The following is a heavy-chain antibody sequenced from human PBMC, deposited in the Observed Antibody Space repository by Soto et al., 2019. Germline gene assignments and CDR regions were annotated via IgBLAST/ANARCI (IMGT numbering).Heavy chain of an antibody. J-gene: IGHJ5*02. CDR3: AYRQEYRGSWDSGWFDP. D-gene: IGHD6-13*01. CDR2: IYWDDDK. Sequence: QITLKESGPTLVEPTQTLALTCAFSGFSLSTNGVGVGWIRQPPGKALEWLAFIYWDDDKRYSPSLKTRLTIIKXXSXNRXVLIMTNMDPVETATYYCAYRQEYRGSWDSGWFDPWGQGTLVTVSS. V-gene: IGHV2-5*02. CDR1: GFSLSTNGVG.